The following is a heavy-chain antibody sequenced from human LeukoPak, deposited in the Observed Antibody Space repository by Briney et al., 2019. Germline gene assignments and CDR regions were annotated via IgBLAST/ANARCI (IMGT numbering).Heavy chain of an antibody. Sequence: SVKVSCKASGGSFSSNVISWVRQAPGQGLEWMGGIVPIFGTTKYAQKFQGRVTITTDESTSTAYMELSSLRSEDAAVYYCARGWGVPAPISWFDPWGQGTLVTVSS. CDR1: GGSFSSNV. J-gene: IGHJ5*02. D-gene: IGHD2-2*01. CDR2: IVPIFGTT. CDR3: ARGWGVPAPISWFDP. V-gene: IGHV1-69*05.